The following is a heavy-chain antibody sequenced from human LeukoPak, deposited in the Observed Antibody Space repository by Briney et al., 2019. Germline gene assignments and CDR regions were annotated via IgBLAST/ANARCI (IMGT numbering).Heavy chain of an antibody. J-gene: IGHJ6*03. CDR2: IRYDGSNK. CDR3: AKGSGWWGNYYYYMDV. CDR1: GFTFSSYG. Sequence: PGGSLRLSCAASGFTFSSYGMHWVRQAPGKGLEWVAFIRYDGSNKYYADSVKGRFTISRDNSKNTLYLQMNSLRAEDTAVYYCAKGSGWWGNYYYYMDVWGKGTTVTISS. D-gene: IGHD6-19*01. V-gene: IGHV3-30*02.